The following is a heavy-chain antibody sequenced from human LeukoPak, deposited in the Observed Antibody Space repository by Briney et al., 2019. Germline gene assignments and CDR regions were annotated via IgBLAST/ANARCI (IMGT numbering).Heavy chain of an antibody. Sequence: GSLRLSCAASGFTFSSYAMHWVRQAPGKGLEWVAVISYDGSNKYYADSVKGRFTISRDNSKNTLYLQMNSLRAEDTAVYYCCITLDYWGQGTLVTVSS. D-gene: IGHD3-10*01. CDR2: ISYDGSNK. J-gene: IGHJ4*02. V-gene: IGHV3-30-3*01. CDR1: GFTFSSYA. CDR3: CITLDY.